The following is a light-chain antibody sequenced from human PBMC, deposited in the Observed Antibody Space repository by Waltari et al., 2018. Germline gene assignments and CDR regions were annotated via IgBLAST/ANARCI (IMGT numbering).Light chain of an antibody. V-gene: IGKV3-15*01. Sequence: EVVLTQSPATLSVSLGESATLSCRASPSVSNDLAWYQQRPGQAPRLIIHGASIRATGIPARFSGSGSGAEFTLTISSLQSEDSAVYYCQQYNKWPPGTFGQGTKVEIK. CDR3: QQYNKWPPGT. CDR1: PSVSND. J-gene: IGKJ1*01. CDR2: GAS.